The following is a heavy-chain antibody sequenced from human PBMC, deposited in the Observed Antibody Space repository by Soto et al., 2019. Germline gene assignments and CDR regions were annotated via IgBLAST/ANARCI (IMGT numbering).Heavy chain of an antibody. CDR3: AREGHRGSYLNDAFDI. D-gene: IGHD1-26*01. V-gene: IGHV3-30-3*01. CDR2: ISHDGTNK. CDR1: QFPFSSYA. J-gene: IGHJ3*02. Sequence: GGSVRLSCAASQFPFSSYAVHWVRQAPGKGLEWVAVISHDGTNKYYADSLKGRFIISRDNTKNTLYLQMNSLRAEDTAVYYCAREGHRGSYLNDAFDIWGQGTVVTVSS.